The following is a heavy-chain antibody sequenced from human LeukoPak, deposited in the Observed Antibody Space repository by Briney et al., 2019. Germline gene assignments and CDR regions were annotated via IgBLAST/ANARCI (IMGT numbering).Heavy chain of an antibody. J-gene: IGHJ4*02. Sequence: PGRSLRLSCAASGFTFSSYAMHWVRQAPSKGLEWVAVISYDGSNKYYADSVKGRFTISRDNSKNTLYLQMNSLRAEDTAVYYCARQQMATRGLAYWGQGTLVTVSS. CDR2: ISYDGSNK. V-gene: IGHV3-30-3*01. CDR3: ARQQMATRGLAY. CDR1: GFTFSSYA. D-gene: IGHD5-24*01.